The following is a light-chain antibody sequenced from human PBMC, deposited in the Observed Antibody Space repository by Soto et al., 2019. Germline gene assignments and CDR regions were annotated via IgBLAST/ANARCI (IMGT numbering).Light chain of an antibody. CDR1: QSVSNTY. CDR2: GAS. V-gene: IGKV3-20*01. J-gene: IGKJ2*01. Sequence: EIVLTQSPGTLSLSPGERATLSCRASQSVSNTYLAWYQHKPGQAPRLLIYGASERATGIPDRFSGSGSVTAFTLSISSLEPEDFPLYYCQQYATSPVTFGQGTKLEIK. CDR3: QQYATSPVT.